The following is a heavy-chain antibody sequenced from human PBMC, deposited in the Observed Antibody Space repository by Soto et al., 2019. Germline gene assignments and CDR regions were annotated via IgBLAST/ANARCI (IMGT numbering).Heavy chain of an antibody. CDR2: ISSSSSYI. D-gene: IGHD6-19*01. V-gene: IGHV3-21*01. CDR1: GFTFSSYS. CDR3: ARVSPRSGSSGWYYFDY. J-gene: IGHJ4*02. Sequence: LRLSCAASGFTFSSYSMNWVRQAPGKGLEWVSSISSSSSYIYYADSVKGRFTISRDNAKNPLYLQMNSLRAEDTAVYYCARVSPRSGSSGWYYFDYWGQGTLVTVSS.